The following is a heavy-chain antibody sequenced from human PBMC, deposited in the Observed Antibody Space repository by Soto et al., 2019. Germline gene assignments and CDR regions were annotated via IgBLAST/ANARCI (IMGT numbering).Heavy chain of an antibody. V-gene: IGHV3-23*01. CDR1: GFTFSSNS. J-gene: IGHJ4*02. CDR3: AKSRGDRWTTYYFDY. CDR2: ISGSGYST. Sequence: EVQLFESGGGLVQPGGSLKLSCAASGFTFSSNSMSWVRQAPGKGLEWVSGISGSGYSTYYANSVKGRFTTSRDNSKSTLYLQMNSLRAEDTAVYYCAKSRGDRWTTYYFDYWGQGTLVTVSS. D-gene: IGHD4-17*01.